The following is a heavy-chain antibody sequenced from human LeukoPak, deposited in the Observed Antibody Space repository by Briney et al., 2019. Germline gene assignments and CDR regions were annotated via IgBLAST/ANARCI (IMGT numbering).Heavy chain of an antibody. J-gene: IGHJ4*02. Sequence: ASVKVSCKASGYTFRNYGINWVRQAPGQGLEWMGWISGDSYDAKYEQKLQGRVTMTTDTSTSTAYMELRSLRSDDTAVYYCARNRTGTFDFWGQGTLVTVSS. D-gene: IGHD3-10*01. V-gene: IGHV1-18*01. CDR2: ISGDSYDA. CDR3: ARNRTGTFDF. CDR1: GYTFRNYG.